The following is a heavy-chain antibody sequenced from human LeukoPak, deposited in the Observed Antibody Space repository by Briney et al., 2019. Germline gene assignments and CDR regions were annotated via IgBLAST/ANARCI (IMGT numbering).Heavy chain of an antibody. Sequence: ASVKVSCKTSGYPFTTWGINWVRQAAGQGLEWMGWVHANDGNTTYAQKFQGRVTMTRDTSISTAYMELSDLASDDTAVYFCARGPRNDPWGQGTLVTVSS. J-gene: IGHJ5*02. CDR1: GYPFTTWG. CDR3: ARGPRNDP. D-gene: IGHD1-14*01. V-gene: IGHV1-8*01. CDR2: VHANDGNT.